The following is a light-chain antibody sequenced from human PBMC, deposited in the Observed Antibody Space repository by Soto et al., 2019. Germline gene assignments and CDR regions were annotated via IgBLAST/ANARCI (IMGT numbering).Light chain of an antibody. CDR2: SAS. CDR1: KSVSNC. CDR3: HQYCSSMT. J-gene: IGKJ1*01. Sequence: LTQSPVTLSLSPGDRATLACRASKSVSNCVAWYQQKSGQSPRLLIYSASSRASGIPDRFSGSGSGTDFTLTISSLEPEDFPTYNCHQYCSSMTFGQGTRV. V-gene: IGKV3-20*01.